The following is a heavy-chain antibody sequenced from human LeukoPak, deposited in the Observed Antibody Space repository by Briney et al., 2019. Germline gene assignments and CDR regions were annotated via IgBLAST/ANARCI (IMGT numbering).Heavy chain of an antibody. CDR3: ARDSHDSGNYYYGIDV. Sequence: GGSLRLSCAASGFTFSSYGMHWVRQAPGKGLEWVAVIWYDGSNKYYADSVKGRFTISRDNSKNTLYLQMNSLRAEDTAVYYCARDSHDSGNYYYGIDVWGQGTTVTVSS. CDR2: IWYDGSNK. J-gene: IGHJ6*02. D-gene: IGHD3-10*01. V-gene: IGHV3-33*01. CDR1: GFTFSSYG.